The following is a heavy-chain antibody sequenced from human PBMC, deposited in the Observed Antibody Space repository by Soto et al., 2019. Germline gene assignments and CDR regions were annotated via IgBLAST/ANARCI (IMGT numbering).Heavy chain of an antibody. CDR2: LYYSGST. V-gene: IGHV4-39*01. Sequence: SETLSLTCTVSGGSITSSSYYWGWIRQPPGKGLEWIGSLYYSGSTYYNPSLKSRVTISVDTSKNQFSLKLSSVTAADTAVYYCATPTTRQQLLQRGEYYFDFWGQGTLVTVSS. CDR1: GGSITSSSYY. CDR3: ATPTTRQQLLQRGEYYFDF. J-gene: IGHJ4*02. D-gene: IGHD6-13*01.